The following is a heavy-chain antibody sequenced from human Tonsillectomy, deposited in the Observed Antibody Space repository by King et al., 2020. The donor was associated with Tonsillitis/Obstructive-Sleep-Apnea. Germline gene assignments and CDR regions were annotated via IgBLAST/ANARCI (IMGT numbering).Heavy chain of an antibody. V-gene: IGHV3-33*01. D-gene: IGHD3-3*02. Sequence: VQLVESGGGVVQPGGSLRLSCAASRFTFSNYGMHWVRQPPGKGLECVAIIWYDGTRKHYADSVKGRLTISRDNHKKMLSLQMNSLRAEDTVMYYCARDSVPFLERPLTNYHSFYYMDVWGTGTTVTVSS. CDR1: RFTFSNYG. CDR2: IWYDGTRK. J-gene: IGHJ6*03. CDR3: ARDSVPFLERPLTNYHSFYYMDV.